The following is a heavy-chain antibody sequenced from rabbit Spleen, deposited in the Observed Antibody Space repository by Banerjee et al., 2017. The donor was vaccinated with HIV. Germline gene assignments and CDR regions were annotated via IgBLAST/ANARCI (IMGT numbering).Heavy chain of an antibody. CDR1: GFTLSSYD. V-gene: IGHV1S40*01. CDR3: ARETSSGWGAPFDLNYYFNL. CDR2: INAATGKP. Sequence: ESGGGLVKPGASLTLTCKASGFTLSSYDMCWVRQAPGKGLEWIACINAATGKPVYATWANGRFSISRTSSTTVTLQMTSLTAADTATYLCARETSSGWGAPFDLNYYFNLWGPGTLVTVS. J-gene: IGHJ4*01. D-gene: IGHD4-1*01.